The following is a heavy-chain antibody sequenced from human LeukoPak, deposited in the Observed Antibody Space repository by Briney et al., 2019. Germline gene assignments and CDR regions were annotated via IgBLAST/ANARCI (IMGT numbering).Heavy chain of an antibody. J-gene: IGHJ4*02. CDR2: IYTSGVT. CDR1: GGSMSSFY. CDR3: AREWTSGDGSGYPYYFDY. Sequence: SETLSLTCTVSGGSMSSFYWDWIRQPAGKGLQWIGRIYTSGVTNYNPSLKSRVIMSVDTSNNQFSLKLSSVTAADTAVYYCAREWTSGDGSGYPYYFDYWGPGTLVTVSS. D-gene: IGHD3-22*01. V-gene: IGHV4-4*07.